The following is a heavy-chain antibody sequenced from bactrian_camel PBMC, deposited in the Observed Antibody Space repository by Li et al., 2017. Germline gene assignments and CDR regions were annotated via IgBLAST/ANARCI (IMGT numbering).Heavy chain of an antibody. CDR3: AHINLTPCFVLITSRPPTQFGY. CDR1: GYTYSITS. D-gene: IGHD1*01. Sequence: HVQLVESGGGSVEAGGSLTLSCAVSGYTYSITSMGWFRQGPGKREGVAAIDTDGFTSYADSVKGRFTISQDNAKNTLFLEMNSLKPEDTAMYYCAHINLTPCFVLITSRPPTQFGYWGQGTQVTVS. J-gene: IGHJ6*01. CDR2: IDTDGFT. V-gene: IGHV3S53*01.